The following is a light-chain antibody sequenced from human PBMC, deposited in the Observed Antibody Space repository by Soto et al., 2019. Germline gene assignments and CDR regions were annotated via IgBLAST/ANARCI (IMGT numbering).Light chain of an antibody. CDR2: KAS. Sequence: DIQMTQSPSTLSASEGDRVTIPCRASQSINNWLAWYQQKPGKAPKLLISKASNLKSGVPSRFSGTGSGTEFTLTISSLQPDDFASYYCLQYDSYPFTFGGGTKVEI. CDR1: QSINNW. CDR3: LQYDSYPFT. J-gene: IGKJ4*01. V-gene: IGKV1-5*03.